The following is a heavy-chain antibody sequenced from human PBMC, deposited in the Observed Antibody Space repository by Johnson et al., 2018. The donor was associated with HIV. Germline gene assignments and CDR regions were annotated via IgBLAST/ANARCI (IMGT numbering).Heavy chain of an antibody. V-gene: IGHV3-11*04. Sequence: QVQLVESGGGLVQPGGSLRLSCAASGFTVGTNYMSWIRQAPGKGLEWVSYISSSGSTIYYAASVTGRFTISRDNSKNTLYRQMNSLRAEETAVYYCTTDGSDPHDAFDIWGQGTMVTVSS. D-gene: IGHD3-10*01. CDR1: GFTVGTNY. CDR3: TTDGSDPHDAFDI. CDR2: ISSSGSTI. J-gene: IGHJ3*02.